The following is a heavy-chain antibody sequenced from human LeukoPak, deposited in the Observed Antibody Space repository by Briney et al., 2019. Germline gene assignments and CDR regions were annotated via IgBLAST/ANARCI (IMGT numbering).Heavy chain of an antibody. J-gene: IGHJ4*02. V-gene: IGHV3-30*02. CDR1: GFIFNSYG. Sequence: GGSLRLSCVASGFIFNSYGMHWVRQAPGKGLEWVAFIRYDGSNKYYADSVKGRFTISGDNSENTLSLQMNSLRPEDTALYFCAKGYCSGTSCYSGLDWGQGTLVTVSS. CDR2: IRYDGSNK. CDR3: AKGYCSGTSCYSGLD. D-gene: IGHD2-2*01.